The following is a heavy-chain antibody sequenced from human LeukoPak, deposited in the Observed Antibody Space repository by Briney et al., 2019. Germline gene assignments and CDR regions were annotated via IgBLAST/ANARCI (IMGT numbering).Heavy chain of an antibody. Sequence: ASVKVSCKASGYTFTSYGISWVRQAPGQGLEWMGWISAYNGNTNYAQKLQGRVTMTTDTSTSTAYMELRSLRSDDTAVYYCARGRNIAVAGTRWFDPGGQGTLVTVSS. CDR2: ISAYNGNT. V-gene: IGHV1-18*01. J-gene: IGHJ5*02. CDR1: GYTFTSYG. CDR3: ARGRNIAVAGTRWFDP. D-gene: IGHD6-19*01.